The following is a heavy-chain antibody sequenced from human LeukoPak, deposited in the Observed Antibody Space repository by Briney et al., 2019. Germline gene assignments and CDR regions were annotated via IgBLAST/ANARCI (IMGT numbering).Heavy chain of an antibody. V-gene: IGHV3-23*01. D-gene: IGHD2-21*02. Sequence: GGSLRLSCAASGFTFSSYGMSWVRQASGKGPEWVSAISGSGGSTFYVDSVKGRFTISRDNSKNTLYLQMNSLGAEDTAVYYCAKGRRICGGDCYTLGWHWGQGTLVTVSS. J-gene: IGHJ4*02. CDR3: AKGRRICGGDCYTLGWH. CDR2: ISGSGGST. CDR1: GFTFSSYG.